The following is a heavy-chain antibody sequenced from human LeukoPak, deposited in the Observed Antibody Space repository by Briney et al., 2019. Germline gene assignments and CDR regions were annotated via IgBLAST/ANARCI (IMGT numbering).Heavy chain of an antibody. Sequence: PGGSLRLSCAASGFTFSTYWMHWVRQAPGKGPVWVSRINTDGSSTTYADSVKGRFTISRDNAKNTLYLQMNSLRAEDTAVYYCARDSVATLNYWGQGTLVTVSS. V-gene: IGHV3-74*01. CDR1: GFTFSTYW. J-gene: IGHJ4*02. D-gene: IGHD4-23*01. CDR2: INTDGSST. CDR3: ARDSVATLNY.